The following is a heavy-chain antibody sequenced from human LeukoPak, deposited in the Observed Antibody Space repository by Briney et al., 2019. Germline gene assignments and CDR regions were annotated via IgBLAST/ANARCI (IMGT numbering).Heavy chain of an antibody. V-gene: IGHV3-7*03. J-gene: IGHJ4*02. Sequence: PGGSLRLSCAASGFTFSSYWMSWVRQAPGKGLEWVAHIKQDGSEKYYVDSVKGRFTISRDNAKNSLYLQMNSLRAEDTAVYYCARDGASRYSYGLYYFDYWGQGTLVTVSS. D-gene: IGHD5-18*01. CDR1: GFTFSSYW. CDR2: IKQDGSEK. CDR3: ARDGASRYSYGLYYFDY.